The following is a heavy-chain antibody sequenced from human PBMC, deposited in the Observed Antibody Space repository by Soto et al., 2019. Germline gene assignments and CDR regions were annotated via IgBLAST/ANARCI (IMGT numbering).Heavy chain of an antibody. CDR1: GYSFTSYW. D-gene: IGHD2-21*02. J-gene: IGHJ3*02. CDR2: IYPGDSDT. V-gene: IGHV5-51*01. Sequence: GESLKISCKGSGYSFTSYWIGWVRQMPGKGLEWMGIIYPGDSDTRYSPSFQGQVTISADKSISTAYLQWSSLKASDTAMYYCASHTTYCGGDCYREAFDIWGQGTMVTVSS. CDR3: ASHTTYCGGDCYREAFDI.